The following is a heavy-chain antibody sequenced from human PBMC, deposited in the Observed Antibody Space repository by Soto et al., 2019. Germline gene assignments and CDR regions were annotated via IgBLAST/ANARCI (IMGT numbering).Heavy chain of an antibody. CDR1: GFTFSSYG. CDR3: ATDLVVIRPFDGMDV. D-gene: IGHD3-3*01. Sequence: QVQLVESGGGVVQPGRSLRLSCAASGFTFSSYGMHWVRQAPGKGLEWVAVISYDGSNKYYADSVKGRFTISRDNSKNTLYLQMNSLRAEDTAVYYCATDLVVIRPFDGMDVWGQGTTVTVSS. V-gene: IGHV3-30*03. CDR2: ISYDGSNK. J-gene: IGHJ6*02.